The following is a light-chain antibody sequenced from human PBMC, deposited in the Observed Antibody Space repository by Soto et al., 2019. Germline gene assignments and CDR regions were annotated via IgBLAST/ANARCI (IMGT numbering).Light chain of an antibody. CDR1: QTVSNK. CDR3: QQYNNWWT. Sequence: EVVLTHSPATLSSSPWEIATLSCRASQTVSNKLAWYQHKPGQAPRLLIYDTSNRATGIPARFSVSGSGTDFTLTISSLEPEDFAVYYCQQYNNWWTFGQGTKVDIK. V-gene: IGKV3-11*01. J-gene: IGKJ1*01. CDR2: DTS.